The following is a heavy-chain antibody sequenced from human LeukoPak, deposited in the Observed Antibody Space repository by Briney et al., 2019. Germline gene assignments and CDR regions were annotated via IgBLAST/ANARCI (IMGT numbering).Heavy chain of an antibody. CDR2: IYYSGST. J-gene: IGHJ2*01. CDR3: ARDLDTRITMVRGVRLRGRYFDL. CDR1: GGSISSSSYY. D-gene: IGHD3-10*01. V-gene: IGHV4-39*07. Sequence: SETLSLTCTVSGGSISSSSYYWGWIRQPPGKGLEWIGSIYYSGSTYYNPSLKSRVTISVDTSKNQFSLKLSSVTAADTAVYYCARDLDTRITMVRGVRLRGRYFDLWGRGTLVTVSS.